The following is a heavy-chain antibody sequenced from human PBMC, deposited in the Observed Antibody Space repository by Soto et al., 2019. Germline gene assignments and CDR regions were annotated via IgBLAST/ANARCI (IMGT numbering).Heavy chain of an antibody. CDR2: INHSGST. J-gene: IGHJ6*02. V-gene: IGHV4-34*01. Sequence: QVQLQQWGAGLLKPSETLSLTCAVYGGSFSGYYWSWIRQPPGKGLESIGEINHSGSTNYNPSLKSRVTISVDTSKNQFSLKLSSVTAADTAVYYCARARRLYGMDVWGQGTTVTVSS. CDR3: ARARRLYGMDV. CDR1: GGSFSGYY.